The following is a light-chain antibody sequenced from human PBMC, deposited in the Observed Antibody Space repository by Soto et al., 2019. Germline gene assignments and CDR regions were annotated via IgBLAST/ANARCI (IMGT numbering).Light chain of an antibody. CDR1: QSVGTD. CDR3: QQRSHWPLT. V-gene: IGKV3-11*01. Sequence: DIVLTQAPATVTLSLGERAPLSCRASQSVGTDLAWYQQKPDQAPRLLIYDVSNRATGVPARFSGSGSGTDFTLTIISLEPEDHAVYYCQQRSHWPLTFGGGTKV. J-gene: IGKJ4*01. CDR2: DVS.